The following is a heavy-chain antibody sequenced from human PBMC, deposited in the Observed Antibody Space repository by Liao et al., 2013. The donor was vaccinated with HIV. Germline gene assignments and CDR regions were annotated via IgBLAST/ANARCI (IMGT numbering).Heavy chain of an antibody. CDR1: GGSFSGYY. J-gene: IGHJ2*01. CDR2: INHSGST. CDR3: ARRVSPYYYDSSGYRPLNWYFDL. V-gene: IGHV4-34*01. D-gene: IGHD3-22*01. Sequence: QVQLQQWGAGLLKPSETLSLTCAVYGGSFSGYYWTWIRQPPGKGLEWIGEINHSGSTNYNPSLKSRVTISVDTSKNQFSLKLTSVTAADTAVYYCARRVSPYYYDSSGYRPLNWYFDLWGRGTLVTVSS.